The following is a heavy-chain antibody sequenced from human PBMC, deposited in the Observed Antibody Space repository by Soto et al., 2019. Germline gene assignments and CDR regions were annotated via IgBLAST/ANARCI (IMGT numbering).Heavy chain of an antibody. CDR2: INPRSGDT. V-gene: IGHV1-2*06. D-gene: IGHD1-26*01. CDR1: GYTFIGYY. Sequence: QVQLVQSGAEVKKPGASVKVSCKASGYTFIGYYIHWVRQAPGQGLEWMGRINPRSGDTTYAKNFQGRLTMTRDTSISTAYMELSSLRSDDTAVYYCGRDGVGATPLGWFDPWGQGSLVTVSS. J-gene: IGHJ5*02. CDR3: GRDGVGATPLGWFDP.